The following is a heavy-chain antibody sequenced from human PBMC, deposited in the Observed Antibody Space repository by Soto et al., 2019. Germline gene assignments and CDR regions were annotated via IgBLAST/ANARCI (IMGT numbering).Heavy chain of an antibody. D-gene: IGHD6-13*01. CDR3: AKEYSSSWPYYYYGMDV. CDR2: ISWNSGSI. J-gene: IGHJ6*02. CDR1: GFTFDDYA. V-gene: IGHV3-9*01. Sequence: GGSLRLSCAASGFTFDDYAMHWVRQAPGKGLEWVSGISWNSGSIGYADSVKGRFTISRDNAKNSLYLQMNSLRAEDTALYYCAKEYSSSWPYYYYGMDVWGQGTTVTVSS.